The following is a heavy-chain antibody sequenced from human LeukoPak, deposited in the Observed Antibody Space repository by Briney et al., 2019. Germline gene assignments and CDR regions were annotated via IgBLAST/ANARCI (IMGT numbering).Heavy chain of an antibody. Sequence: GSSVKVSCKASGGTFSSYAISWVRQAPGRGLEWMGRIIPILGIANYAQKFQGRVTITADKSTSTAYMELSSLRSEDTAVYYCARAMATTTRNYYYYGMDVWGQGTTVTVSS. CDR2: IIPILGIA. J-gene: IGHJ6*02. V-gene: IGHV1-69*04. CDR1: GGTFSSYA. D-gene: IGHD5-24*01. CDR3: ARAMATTTRNYYYYGMDV.